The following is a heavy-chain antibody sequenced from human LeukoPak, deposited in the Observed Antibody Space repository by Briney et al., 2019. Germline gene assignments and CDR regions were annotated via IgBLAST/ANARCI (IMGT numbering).Heavy chain of an antibody. CDR2: IRYDGSNK. Sequence: GGSLRLSCAASGFTFSSYGMHWVRQAPGKGLEWVTFIRYDGSNKYYADSVKGRFTISRDNAKNSLYLQMNSLRAEDTAVYYCARNYGDYNNWFDPWGQGTLVTVSS. V-gene: IGHV3-30*02. CDR1: GFTFSSYG. CDR3: ARNYGDYNNWFDP. J-gene: IGHJ5*02. D-gene: IGHD4-17*01.